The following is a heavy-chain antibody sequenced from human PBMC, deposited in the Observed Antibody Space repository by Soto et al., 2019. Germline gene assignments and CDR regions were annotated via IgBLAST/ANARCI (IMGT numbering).Heavy chain of an antibody. CDR1: GFTFSSYA. V-gene: IGHV3-23*01. J-gene: IGHJ6*03. CDR3: AKLISTSPTIGYYMDV. D-gene: IGHD2-2*01. Sequence: GGSLRLSCAASGFTFSSYAMSWVRQAPGKGLEWVSAISGSGGITYYADSVKGRFTISRDNSKNTLYLQMNSLRAEDTAVYYCAKLISTSPTIGYYMDVWGKVTTVTVSS. CDR2: ISGSGGIT.